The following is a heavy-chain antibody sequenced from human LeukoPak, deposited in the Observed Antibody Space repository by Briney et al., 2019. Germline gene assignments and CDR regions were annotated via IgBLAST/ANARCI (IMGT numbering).Heavy chain of an antibody. Sequence: GESLKISCKGSGYSFTSYWIGWVRQMPGKGLEWMGIIYPGDSDTRYSPSFQGQVTISADKSISAAYLQWSSLKASDTAMYYCARRVRVCSSTSCYRFDYWGQGTLVTVSS. D-gene: IGHD2-2*01. J-gene: IGHJ4*02. CDR2: IYPGDSDT. V-gene: IGHV5-51*01. CDR3: ARRVRVCSSTSCYRFDY. CDR1: GYSFTSYW.